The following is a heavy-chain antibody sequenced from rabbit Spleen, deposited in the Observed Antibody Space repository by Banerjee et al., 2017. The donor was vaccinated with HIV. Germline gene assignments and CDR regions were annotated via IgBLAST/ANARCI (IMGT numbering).Heavy chain of an antibody. Sequence: QEQLEESGGGQVQRGGSLKLSCKASGFDFSSYGVSWVRQAPGKGLEWIGYIDPVFGGTYYANWVNGRFTISSDNAQNTVDLQMNSLTAADTATCFCARATYYTYLWTTYVGYFNLWGQGTLVTVS. CDR3: ARATYYTYLWTTYVGYFNL. D-gene: IGHD6-1*01. J-gene: IGHJ4*01. CDR2: IDPVFGGT. V-gene: IGHV1S47*01. CDR1: GFDFSSYG.